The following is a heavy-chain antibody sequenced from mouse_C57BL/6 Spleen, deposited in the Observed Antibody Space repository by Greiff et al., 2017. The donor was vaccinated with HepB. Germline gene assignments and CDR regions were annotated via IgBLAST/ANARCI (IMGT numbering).Heavy chain of an antibody. CDR3: ARGGYGSSYGYFDY. D-gene: IGHD1-1*01. Sequence: VQLQQPGAELVKPGASVKLSCKASGYTFTSYWMHWVKQRPGQGLEWIGMIHPNSGSTNYNEKFKSKATLTVDKSSSTAYMQLSSLTSEDSAVYYCARGGYGSSYGYFDYWGQGTTLTVSS. V-gene: IGHV1-64*01. CDR2: IHPNSGST. CDR1: GYTFTSYW. J-gene: IGHJ2*01.